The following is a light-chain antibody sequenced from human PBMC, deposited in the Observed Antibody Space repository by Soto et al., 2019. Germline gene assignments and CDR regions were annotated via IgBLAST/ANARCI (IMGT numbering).Light chain of an antibody. J-gene: IGKJ1*01. V-gene: IGKV3-20*01. CDR2: GAS. Sequence: ETVMTQSPATLSVSPGERVTLSCTASQSVSSNLACYQQKPGQAPRHLIYGASTRATGIPDRFSGSESGTDFTLTISRLEPEDFAVYYCQQYGSSPKTLGQGTKVDIK. CDR3: QQYGSSPKT. CDR1: QSVSSN.